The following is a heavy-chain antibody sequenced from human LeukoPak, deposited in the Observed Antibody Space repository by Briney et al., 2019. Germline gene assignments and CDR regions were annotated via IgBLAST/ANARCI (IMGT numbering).Heavy chain of an antibody. D-gene: IGHD2-2*01. CDR3: ARYRGTSLYYYYYGMDV. CDR2: IYNRGST. Sequence: SETLSLTCTVSGGSVSSNGYFWNWIRQPPGKGLEWIGYIYNRGSTNYNPSLKSRVTISVDTSENQFSLKLSSVTAADTAVYYCARYRGTSLYYYYYGMDVWGQGTTVTVS. J-gene: IGHJ6*02. CDR1: GGSVSSNGYF. V-gene: IGHV4-61*08.